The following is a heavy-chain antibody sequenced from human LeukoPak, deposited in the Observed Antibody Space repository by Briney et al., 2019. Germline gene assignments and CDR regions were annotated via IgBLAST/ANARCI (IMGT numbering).Heavy chain of an antibody. Sequence: GGSLRLSCAASGFTFSGCGMHWVRQAPGKGLEWVAFIWYDGRDKYYTDSVKGRFIISRDNSKNTLYLQVNSLRAEDTAMYYCAKDPYSYGSYFDYWGRGTLVTVSS. CDR1: GFTFSGCG. CDR2: IWYDGRDK. V-gene: IGHV3-30*02. D-gene: IGHD5-18*01. J-gene: IGHJ4*02. CDR3: AKDPYSYGSYFDY.